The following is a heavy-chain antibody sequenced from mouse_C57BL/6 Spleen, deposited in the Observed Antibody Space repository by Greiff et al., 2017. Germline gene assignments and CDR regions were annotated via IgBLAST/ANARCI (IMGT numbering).Heavy chain of an antibody. D-gene: IGHD1-1*01. CDR2: IDPSDSYP. CDR1: VYTFTSYW. Sequence: QVQLQQPGAELVMPGASVKLSCKASVYTFTSYWMPWVKQRPGQGLEWIGEIDPSDSYPNSNQKFKGKSTLTVDKSSSTAYMQLSSLTSEDSAVYYCARGEGSRYDYWGQGTTLTVSS. CDR3: ARGEGSRYDY. J-gene: IGHJ2*01. V-gene: IGHV1-69*01.